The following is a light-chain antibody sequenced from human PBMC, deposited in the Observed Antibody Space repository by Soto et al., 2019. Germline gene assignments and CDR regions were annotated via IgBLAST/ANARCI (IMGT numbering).Light chain of an antibody. V-gene: IGKV1-5*03. CDR1: QTISSW. J-gene: IGKJ3*01. Sequence: DIQMTQSPSTLSGSVGDRVTITCRASQTISSWLAWYQQKPGKAPKLLIYKASTLKSGVPSRFSGSGSGTEFTLTISSLQPDDFATYYCQQLDSYVFTFGPGTKVDIK. CDR3: QQLDSYVFT. CDR2: KAS.